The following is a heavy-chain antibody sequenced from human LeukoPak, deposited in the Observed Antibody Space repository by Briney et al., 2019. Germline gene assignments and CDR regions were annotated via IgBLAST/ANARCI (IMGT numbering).Heavy chain of an antibody. CDR3: ARDMQARPHYGMDV. V-gene: IGHV3-33*01. Sequence: PGRSLRLSCAASGLTFSNYGMHWVRQAPGKGLEWVAVIWYDGDNNYDADSVKGRFTISRDNSRNTLYLQMNSLRAEDTAVCYCARDMQARPHYGMDVWGQGTTVTVSS. CDR1: GLTFSNYG. CDR2: IWYDGDNN. J-gene: IGHJ6*02.